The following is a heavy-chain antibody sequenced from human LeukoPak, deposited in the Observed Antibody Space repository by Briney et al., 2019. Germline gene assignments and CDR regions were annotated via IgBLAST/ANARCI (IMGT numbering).Heavy chain of an antibody. CDR1: GYTFTGYY. Sequence: ASVKVSCKASGYTFTGYYMHWVRQAPGQGLEWMGWINPNSGGTNYAQKFQGRVTMTRDTSISTAYMELSRLRSDDTAVYYCAREPRYGSGSYYTIGRDYWGQGTLVTVSS. V-gene: IGHV1-2*02. D-gene: IGHD3-10*01. CDR3: AREPRYGSGSYYTIGRDY. J-gene: IGHJ4*02. CDR2: INPNSGGT.